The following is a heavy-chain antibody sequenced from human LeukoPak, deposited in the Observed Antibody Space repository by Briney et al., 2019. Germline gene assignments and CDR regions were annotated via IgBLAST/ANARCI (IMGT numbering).Heavy chain of an antibody. J-gene: IGHJ4*02. CDR3: AKARIQLWQTPIDY. Sequence: PGRSLRLSCAASGFTFSSYGMHWVRQAPGKGLEWVAVIWYDGSNKYYADSVEGRFTISRDNSKNTLYLQMNSLRAEDTAIYYYAKARIQLWQTPIDYWGQGTLVTVSS. CDR2: IWYDGSNK. CDR1: GFTFSSYG. D-gene: IGHD5-18*01. V-gene: IGHV3-33*06.